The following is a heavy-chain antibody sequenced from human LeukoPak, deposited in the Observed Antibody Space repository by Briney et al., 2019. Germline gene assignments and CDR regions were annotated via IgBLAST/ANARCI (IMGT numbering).Heavy chain of an antibody. Sequence: SETLSLTCTVSGGSISSYYWSWIRQPPGKGLEWIGYIYYSGSTNYNPSLKSQVTISVDTSKNQFSLKLSSVTAADTAVYYCATSSRIAAALGYWGQGTLVTVSS. CDR2: IYYSGST. CDR1: GGSISSYY. J-gene: IGHJ4*02. CDR3: ATSSRIAAALGY. V-gene: IGHV4-59*01. D-gene: IGHD6-13*01.